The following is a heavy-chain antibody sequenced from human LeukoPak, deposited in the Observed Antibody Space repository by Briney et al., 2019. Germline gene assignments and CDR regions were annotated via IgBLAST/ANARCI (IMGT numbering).Heavy chain of an antibody. J-gene: IGHJ4*02. CDR3: AKDGLAYCGGDCYSGIDY. CDR1: GFTFSSYG. CDR2: ISYDGSNK. D-gene: IGHD2-21*02. Sequence: GGSLRLSCAASGFTFSSYGMHWVRQAPGKGLEWVAVISYDGSNKYYADSVKGRFTISRDNSKNTLYLQMNSLRAEDTAVYYCAKDGLAYCGGDCYSGIDYWGQGTLVTVSS. V-gene: IGHV3-30*18.